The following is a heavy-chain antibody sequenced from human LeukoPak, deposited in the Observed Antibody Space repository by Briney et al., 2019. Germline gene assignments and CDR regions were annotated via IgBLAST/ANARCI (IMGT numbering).Heavy chain of an antibody. J-gene: IGHJ4*02. CDR2: IYHSGST. CDR3: ARDQHCSSTSCYDY. Sequence: SGTLSLTCAVSGGSISSSNWWSWVRQPPGKGLEWIGEIYHSGSTNYNPSLKSRVTISVDKSKNQFSLKLSSVTAADTAVYYCARDQHCSSTSCYDYWGQGTLVTVSS. D-gene: IGHD2-2*01. CDR1: GGSISSSNW. V-gene: IGHV4-4*02.